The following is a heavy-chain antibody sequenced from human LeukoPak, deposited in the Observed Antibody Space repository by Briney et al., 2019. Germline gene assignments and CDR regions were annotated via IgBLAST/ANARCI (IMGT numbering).Heavy chain of an antibody. CDR2: IIPIFGTA. CDR1: GGTFSSYA. Sequence: SVKVSCKASGGTFSSYAISWVRQAPGQGLEWMGGIIPIFGTANYAQKFQGRVTITADESTSTACMKLSSLRSEDTAVYYCASLHYYDSSDFDYWGQGTLVTVSS. V-gene: IGHV1-69*01. J-gene: IGHJ4*02. CDR3: ASLHYYDSSDFDY. D-gene: IGHD3-22*01.